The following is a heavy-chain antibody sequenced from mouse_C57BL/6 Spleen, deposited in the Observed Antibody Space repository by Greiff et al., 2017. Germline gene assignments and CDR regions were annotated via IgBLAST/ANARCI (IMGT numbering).Heavy chain of an antibody. D-gene: IGHD1-1*01. Sequence: VQLQESVAELVRPGASVKFSCTASGFNIKNTYMHWVKQRPEQGLEWIGRIDPANGNTKYAQKFQGKATITADTSSNTAYLQLSSLTSEDTAIYYGAKTTVVADYFDYWGQGTTLTVSS. J-gene: IGHJ2*01. CDR1: GFNIKNTY. V-gene: IGHV14-3*01. CDR3: AKTTVVADYFDY. CDR2: IDPANGNT.